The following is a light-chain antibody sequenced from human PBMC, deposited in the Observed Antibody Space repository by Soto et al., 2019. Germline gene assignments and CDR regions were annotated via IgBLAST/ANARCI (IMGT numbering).Light chain of an antibody. J-gene: IGKJ2*01. V-gene: IGKV1-39*01. CDR1: QSISSN. CDR3: PQGYSTPYT. CDR2: AAS. Sequence: DSQMIQSPSSLSESVGERVTITCRASQSISSNLNWYQQKPGKAPKLLIYAASSLPSGAPSSCSGSGSSPEFTLTISRLQPEDFATYFCPQGYSTPYTFGQGTKLDIK.